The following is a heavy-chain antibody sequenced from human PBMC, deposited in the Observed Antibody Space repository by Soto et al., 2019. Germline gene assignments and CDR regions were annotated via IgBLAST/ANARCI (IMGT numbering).Heavy chain of an antibody. CDR3: ARSSRIAADRYFDY. D-gene: IGHD6-13*01. Sequence: ASVKVSCKASGYTFTSYAMHWVRQAPGQRLEWMGWINAGNGNTKYSQKFQGRVTITRDTSASTAYMELSSLRSEDTAVYYCARSSRIAADRYFDYWGQGTMVTVYS. J-gene: IGHJ4*02. CDR1: GYTFTSYA. CDR2: INAGNGNT. V-gene: IGHV1-3*01.